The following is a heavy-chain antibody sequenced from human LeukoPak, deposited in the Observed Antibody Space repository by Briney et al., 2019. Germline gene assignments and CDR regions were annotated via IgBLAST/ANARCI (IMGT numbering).Heavy chain of an antibody. CDR3: AKVGLYDYVWGSPGGPDY. CDR1: GFTFSHYA. V-gene: IGHV3-23*01. Sequence: AGGSLRLSCAASGFTFSHYAMSWVRQAPGKGLECVSFISGSGRRTDYADAVKGRFTISRDNSKNPLYLQMNSLRAEDTAVYYCAKVGLYDYVWGSPGGPDYWGQGTLVTVSS. D-gene: IGHD3-16*01. CDR2: ISGSGRRT. J-gene: IGHJ4*02.